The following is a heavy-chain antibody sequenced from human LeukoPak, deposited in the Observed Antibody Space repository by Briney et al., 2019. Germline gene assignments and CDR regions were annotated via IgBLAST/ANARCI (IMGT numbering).Heavy chain of an antibody. J-gene: IGHJ4*02. CDR1: GVSVSSGSYY. D-gene: IGHD6-19*01. V-gene: IGHV4-61*01. Sequence: QTSETLSLTCTVSGVSVSSGSYYWSWIRQPPGKGLEWIGYLYYSGSTNYNPSLESRVTISVDTSKNQFSLKLSSVTAADTAVYYCARVPPGRQWLVYFDYWGQGTLVTVSS. CDR3: ARVPPGRQWLVYFDY. CDR2: LYYSGST.